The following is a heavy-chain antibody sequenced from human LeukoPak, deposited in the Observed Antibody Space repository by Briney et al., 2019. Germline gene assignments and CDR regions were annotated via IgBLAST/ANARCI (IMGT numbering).Heavy chain of an antibody. V-gene: IGHV4-34*01. Sequence: SSETLSLTCAVYGGSFSGYYWSWIRQPPGKGLEWLGEINHSGSTNYNPSLKSRVTISVDTSKNQFSLKLSSVTAADTAVYYCARNIGNSSGYTSDYWGQGTLVTVSS. CDR1: GGSFSGYY. CDR3: ARNIGNSSGYTSDY. CDR2: INHSGST. J-gene: IGHJ4*02. D-gene: IGHD3-22*01.